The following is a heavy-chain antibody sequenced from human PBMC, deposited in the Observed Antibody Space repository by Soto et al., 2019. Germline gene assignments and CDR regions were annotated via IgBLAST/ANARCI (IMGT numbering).Heavy chain of an antibody. D-gene: IGHD3-22*01. CDR3: ALILNYDSSYENDY. J-gene: IGHJ4*02. CDR1: GFTFSNAW. V-gene: IGHV3-15*01. Sequence: GGSLRLSCAASGFTFSNAWMSWVRQAPGKGLEWVGRIKSKADGGTTDYAAPVKGRFTISRDNSKNTLYLQMNSLRAEDTAVYYCALILNYDSSYENDYWGQGTLVTVSS. CDR2: IKSKADGGTT.